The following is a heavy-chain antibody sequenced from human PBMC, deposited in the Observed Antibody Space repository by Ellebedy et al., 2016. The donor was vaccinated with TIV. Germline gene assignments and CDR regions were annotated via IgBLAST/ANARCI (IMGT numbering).Heavy chain of an antibody. Sequence: GGSLRLSXAASGFTFSGYWMSWVRQAPGKGLEWVANIQQDGSDKYYVDSVKGRFTISRDNARNSLYLQMNSLRAEDTAMYYCARDNYVGYDWLGGNSFDSWGQGTLVTVSS. J-gene: IGHJ4*02. CDR1: GFTFSGYW. D-gene: IGHD5-12*01. V-gene: IGHV3-7*03. CDR2: IQQDGSDK. CDR3: ARDNYVGYDWLGGNSFDS.